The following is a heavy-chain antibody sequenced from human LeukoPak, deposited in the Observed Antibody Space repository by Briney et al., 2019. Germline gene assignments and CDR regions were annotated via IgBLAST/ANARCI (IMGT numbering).Heavy chain of an antibody. J-gene: IGHJ4*02. CDR1: GGSISSYY. D-gene: IGHD6-19*01. V-gene: IGHV4-59*08. Sequence: SETLSLTCTLSGGSISSYYWSWIRQPPGKGLEWIGYIYYSGSTNYNPSLKSRVTISVDTSKNQFSLKLSSVTAADTAVYYSARHDGQWLAKPGESDYWGQGTLVTVSS. CDR3: ARHDGQWLAKPGESDY. CDR2: IYYSGST.